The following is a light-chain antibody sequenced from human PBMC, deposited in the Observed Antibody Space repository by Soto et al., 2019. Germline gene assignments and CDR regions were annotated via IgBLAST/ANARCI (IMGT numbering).Light chain of an antibody. CDR1: QSINSW. J-gene: IGKJ1*01. V-gene: IGKV1-5*03. Sequence: DIQMTQFPSTLSASVGDRVTITCRASQSINSWLAWYLQKPGKAPRLLIHEASSLQSGVPSRFSGSGSETEFTLTISGLQPDDFATYYCQQYHRYPITFGQGTKVDIK. CDR2: EAS. CDR3: QQYHRYPIT.